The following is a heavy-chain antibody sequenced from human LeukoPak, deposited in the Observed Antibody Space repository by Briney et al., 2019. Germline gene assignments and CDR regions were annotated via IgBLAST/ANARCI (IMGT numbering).Heavy chain of an antibody. V-gene: IGHV4-34*01. Sequence: SETLSLTCTVSGGSISSYYWSWIRQPPGKGLEWIGEINHSGSTNYNPSLKSRVTISIDTSENHFSLKLSSVTAADTAVYYCARRVRGVDDVFDIWGQGTMVTVSS. J-gene: IGHJ3*02. D-gene: IGHD3-10*01. CDR2: INHSGST. CDR3: ARRVRGVDDVFDI. CDR1: GGSISSYY.